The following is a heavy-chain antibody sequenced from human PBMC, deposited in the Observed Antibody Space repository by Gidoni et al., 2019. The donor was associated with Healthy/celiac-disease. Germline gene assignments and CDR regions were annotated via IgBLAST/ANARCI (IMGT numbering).Heavy chain of an antibody. D-gene: IGHD6-6*01. CDR3: ARNLNPSSIAARVLFSRSYYYYGMDV. CDR2: ISSSSSTI. Sequence: EVQLVESGGGLVQPGGSLRLSCAASGFTFSSYSMNWVRQAPGKGLEWVSYISSSSSTIYYADSVKGRFTISRDNAKNSLYLQMNSLRDEDTAVYYCARNLNPSSIAARVLFSRSYYYYGMDVWGQGTTVTVSS. CDR1: GFTFSSYS. J-gene: IGHJ6*02. V-gene: IGHV3-48*02.